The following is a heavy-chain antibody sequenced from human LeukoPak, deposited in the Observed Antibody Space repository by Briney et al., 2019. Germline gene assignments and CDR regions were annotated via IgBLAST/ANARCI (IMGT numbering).Heavy chain of an antibody. Sequence: SETLSLTCTVSGYSISSGYYWGWIRQPPGKGLEWIGSIYHSGSTYYNPSLKSRITIAVDTSKNQFSLKLSSVTAADTAVYYCARVNGIAVAGTWFGPWGQGTLVTVSS. J-gene: IGHJ5*02. V-gene: IGHV4-38-2*02. D-gene: IGHD6-19*01. CDR2: IYHSGST. CDR1: GYSISSGYY. CDR3: ARVNGIAVAGTWFGP.